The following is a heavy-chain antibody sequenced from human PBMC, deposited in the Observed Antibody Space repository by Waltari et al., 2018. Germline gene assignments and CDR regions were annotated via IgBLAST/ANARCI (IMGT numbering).Heavy chain of an antibody. V-gene: IGHV3-74*01. Sequence: EVQLVESGGGLVQPGGYLRAPWTASAFPFSSYWMHWVRQVPGKGLVWVSRINSDGSGTSYADSAKGRFTISRDNAKNTLFLQMNSLRGEDTAVYYCASGNSHAFDLWGQGTMVTVSS. J-gene: IGHJ3*01. CDR2: INSDGSGT. CDR1: AFPFSSYW. CDR3: ASGNSHAFDL. D-gene: IGHD1-7*01.